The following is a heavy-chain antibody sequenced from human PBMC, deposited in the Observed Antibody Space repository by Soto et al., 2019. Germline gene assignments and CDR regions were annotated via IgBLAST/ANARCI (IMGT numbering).Heavy chain of an antibody. V-gene: IGHV3-48*02. CDR1: GFTFSSYA. CDR2: ISSTSSTI. Sequence: GGSLRLSCAASGFTFSSYAMNWVRQAPGKGLEWVSYISSTSSTIYYADSVKGRFTISRDNVENALYLQMNSLRDEDTDVYYCARGYYYGMDVWGQGTTVTVSS. CDR3: ARGYYYGMDV. J-gene: IGHJ6*02.